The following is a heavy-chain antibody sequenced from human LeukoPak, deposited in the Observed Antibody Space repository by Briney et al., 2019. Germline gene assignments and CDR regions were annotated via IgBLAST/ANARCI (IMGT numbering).Heavy chain of an antibody. CDR2: INAGNGNT. V-gene: IGHV1-3*01. Sequence: ASVKVSCKASGYTFTSYAMHWVRQAPGQRLEWMGWINAGNGNTKYSQKFQGRVTITADESTSTAYMELSSLRSEDTAVYYCARGPYDSSGYYYFWGQGTLVTVSS. D-gene: IGHD3-22*01. CDR3: ARGPYDSSGYYYF. J-gene: IGHJ4*02. CDR1: GYTFTSYA.